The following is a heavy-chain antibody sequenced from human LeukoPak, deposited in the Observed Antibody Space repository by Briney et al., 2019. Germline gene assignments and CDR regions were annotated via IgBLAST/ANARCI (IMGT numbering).Heavy chain of an antibody. J-gene: IGHJ4*02. CDR2: INPSGGST. V-gene: IGHV1-46*01. Sequence: ASVKVSCKASGYTFTSYYMHWVRQAPGQGLGWMGIINPSGGSTSYAQKFQGRVTMTRDMSTSTVYMELSSLRSEDTAVYYCARDLRLSYDILTGPPDYWGQGTLVTVSS. CDR1: GYTFTSYY. CDR3: ARDLRLSYDILTGPPDY. D-gene: IGHD3-9*01.